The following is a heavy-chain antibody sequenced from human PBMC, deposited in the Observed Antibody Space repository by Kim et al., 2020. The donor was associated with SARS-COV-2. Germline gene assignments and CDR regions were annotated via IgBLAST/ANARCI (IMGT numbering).Heavy chain of an antibody. D-gene: IGHD3-10*01. J-gene: IGHJ6*02. CDR3: ATPLGEFFGMDI. CDR2: K. V-gene: IGHV3-30*01. Sequence: KYYADSVRGRFTISRDNSTKTLNLQMNTLRAEDTALYYCATPLGEFFGMDIWGQGTTVTVSS.